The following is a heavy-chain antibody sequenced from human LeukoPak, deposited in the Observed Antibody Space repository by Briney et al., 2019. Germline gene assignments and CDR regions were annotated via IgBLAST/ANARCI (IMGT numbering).Heavy chain of an antibody. CDR1: GFTFSTYS. V-gene: IGHV3-21*06. Sequence: GGSLRLSCAASGFTFSTYSLTWVRQAPGKGLEWVSSIDSSSSYIHYADSVKGRFTISRDNAKNSMYLEMNSLRAEDTAVYYCARDFEGGYYYHWGQGTLVTVSS. D-gene: IGHD3-22*01. J-gene: IGHJ5*02. CDR3: ARDFEGGYYYH. CDR2: IDSSSSYI.